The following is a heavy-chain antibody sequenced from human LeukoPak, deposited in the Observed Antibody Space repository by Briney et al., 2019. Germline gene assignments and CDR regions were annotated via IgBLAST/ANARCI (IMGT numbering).Heavy chain of an antibody. Sequence: PSETLSLTCTVSGGSISSYYWSWIRQPPGKGLEWIGYIYYSGSTNYNPSLKSRVTISVDTSKNQFSLKLSSVTAADTAVYYCARGPFLQWGDYFGYWGQGTLVTVSS. CDR3: ARGPFLQWGDYFGY. CDR1: GGSISSYY. D-gene: IGHD4-11*01. V-gene: IGHV4-59*12. CDR2: IYYSGST. J-gene: IGHJ4*02.